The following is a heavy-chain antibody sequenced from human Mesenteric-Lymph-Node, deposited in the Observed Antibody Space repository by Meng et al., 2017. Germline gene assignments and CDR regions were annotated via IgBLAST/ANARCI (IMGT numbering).Heavy chain of an antibody. Sequence: GGSLRLSCAASGFSFNTYEMNWGRQAPGKGLEWVSYISSSGNTIYYADSVKGRFTVSRDNAKNSMYLQMNSLRAEDTAFYYCVRDLRGTSGDDFWGQGTLVTVSS. J-gene: IGHJ4*02. CDR2: ISSSGNTI. CDR3: VRDLRGTSGDDF. V-gene: IGHV3-48*03. CDR1: GFSFNTYE. D-gene: IGHD3-10*01.